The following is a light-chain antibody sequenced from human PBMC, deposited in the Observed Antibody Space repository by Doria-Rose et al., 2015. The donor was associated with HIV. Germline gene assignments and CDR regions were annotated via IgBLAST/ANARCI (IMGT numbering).Light chain of an antibody. V-gene: IGKV3-15*01. CDR1: QSVSTD. CDR3: HQYNNWPT. Sequence: MTQSPETLSVSPGESATLSCRASQSVSTDLAWYQHKPGQAPRLLIWGASTRATGIPARFSGSGSGTEFTLTISSLQSEDFAIYFCHQYNNWPTLGQGTRLDIK. J-gene: IGKJ5*01. CDR2: GAS.